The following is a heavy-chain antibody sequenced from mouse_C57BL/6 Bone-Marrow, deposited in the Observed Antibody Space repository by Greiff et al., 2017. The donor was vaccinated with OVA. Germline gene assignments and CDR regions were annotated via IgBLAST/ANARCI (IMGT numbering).Heavy chain of an antibody. CDR1: GFTFTTYA. CDR2: IRSKSSNSAT. D-gene: IGHD1-1*01. V-gene: IGHV10-3*01. CDR3: VGDRYSFLDY. Sequence: EVQRVESGGGLVQPKGSLKLSCAASGFTFTTYAMHWVRQAPGKGLEWVARIRSKSSNSATYYADSVKDRVNIAGDDSKSMLNLQMNNLKSEDTAMYYCVGDRYSFLDYWGQGTTVTVSS. J-gene: IGHJ4*01.